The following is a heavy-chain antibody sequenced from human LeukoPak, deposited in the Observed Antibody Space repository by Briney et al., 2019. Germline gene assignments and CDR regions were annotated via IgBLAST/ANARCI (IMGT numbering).Heavy chain of an antibody. CDR3: ARGPQYSSSLDY. CDR2: INPNSGGT. CDR1: GYTFTGYY. V-gene: IGHV1-2*02. J-gene: IGHJ4*02. D-gene: IGHD6-13*01. Sequence: ASVKVSCEASGYTFTGYYMHWVRQAPGQGLEWMGWINPNSGGTNYAQKFQGRVTMTRDTSISTAYMELSRLRSDDTAVYYCARGPQYSSSLDYWGQGTLVTVSS.